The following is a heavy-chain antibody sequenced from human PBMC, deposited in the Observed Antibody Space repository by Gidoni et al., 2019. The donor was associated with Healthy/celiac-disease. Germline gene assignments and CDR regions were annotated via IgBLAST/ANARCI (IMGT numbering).Heavy chain of an antibody. CDR1: GFSLSTSGVG. Sequence: QITLKESGPTLVKPTQTLTLTCTFSGFSLSTSGVGVGCIRQPQGKALEWLALIYWDDDKRYSPSLKIRLTIIKDTSKNQVVLTMTNMDPVYTATYYCAHAIWFGDIDYWGQGTLFTVSS. CDR3: AHAIWFGDIDY. D-gene: IGHD3-10*01. V-gene: IGHV2-5*02. CDR2: IYWDDDK. J-gene: IGHJ4*02.